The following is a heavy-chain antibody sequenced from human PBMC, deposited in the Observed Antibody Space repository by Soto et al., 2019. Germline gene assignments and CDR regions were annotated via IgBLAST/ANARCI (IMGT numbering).Heavy chain of an antibody. Sequence: EVQLLESGGGLVQPGESLRLSCAASGFTFSSYAMSWVRQAPGKGLEWVSVISGSDDSTYYADSVKGRFTISRDNSKNTLYLTMNSLRAEDTAVYYCATRSSSSTFDYWGQGTLVTVSS. CDR2: ISGSDDST. J-gene: IGHJ4*02. CDR3: ATRSSSSTFDY. V-gene: IGHV3-23*01. CDR1: GFTFSSYA. D-gene: IGHD6-6*01.